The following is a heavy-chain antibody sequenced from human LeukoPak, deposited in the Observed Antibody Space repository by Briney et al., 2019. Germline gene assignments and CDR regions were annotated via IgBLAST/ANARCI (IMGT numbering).Heavy chain of an antibody. J-gene: IGHJ6*03. CDR3: ATDDRDYYYYYMDV. D-gene: IGHD3-10*01. CDR1: GFTFSIYG. CDR2: ISSTGGDI. Sequence: PGGSLRLSCAASGFTFSIYGMNWVRQAPGKGLEWVSFISSTGGDIYYADSVRGRFTISRDNAKNSLYPQLNRLRAEDTAVYFCATDDRDYYYYYMDVWGKGTTLTVSS. V-gene: IGHV3-21*01.